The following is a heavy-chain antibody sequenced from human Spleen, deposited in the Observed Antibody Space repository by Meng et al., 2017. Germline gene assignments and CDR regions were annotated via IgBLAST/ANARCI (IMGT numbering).Heavy chain of an antibody. J-gene: IGHJ1*01. CDR1: GGSFSDYY. D-gene: IGHD2-2*01. CDR2: IHHSEST. Sequence: SETLSLTCVVSGGSFSDYYWSWIRQPPGKGLEWIGTIHHSESTNYSPSLRSRVTISLDTSKNQLSLRLNSVTAADTAVYFCARLSCTSGPIMNWGQGTLVTVSS. V-gene: IGHV4-34*01. CDR3: ARLSCTSGPIMN.